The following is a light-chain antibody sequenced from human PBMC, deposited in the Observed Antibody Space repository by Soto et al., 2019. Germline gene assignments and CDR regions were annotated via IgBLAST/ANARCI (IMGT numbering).Light chain of an antibody. V-gene: IGLV2-14*01. J-gene: IGLJ1*01. Sequence: QSALTQPASVSASPGQLITISCTGTSSDVGAYTSVSWYQQHPGKVPKVVIYEVSNRPSGVSNRFSGSKSGNTASLTISGLQAEDEAHYYCSSYTSDNRSYVFGTGTKVTVL. CDR1: SSDVGAYTS. CDR3: SSYTSDNRSYV. CDR2: EVS.